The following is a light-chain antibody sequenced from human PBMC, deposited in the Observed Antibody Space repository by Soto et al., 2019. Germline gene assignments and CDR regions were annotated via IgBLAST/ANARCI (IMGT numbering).Light chain of an antibody. CDR3: HVWDSSSDHVV. J-gene: IGLJ3*02. V-gene: IGLV3-21*04. CDR2: YDT. Sequence: SYELTQPPSVSVAPGKTASITCGGNNLGGKTVHWFQQKPGQAPVVVLYYDTHRPSGIPDRFSGSNSGNTATLTITRVEAGDEADYYCHVWDSSSDHVVFGGGTKLTVL. CDR1: NLGGKT.